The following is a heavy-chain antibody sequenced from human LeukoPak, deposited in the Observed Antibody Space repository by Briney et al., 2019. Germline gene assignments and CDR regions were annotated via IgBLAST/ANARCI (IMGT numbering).Heavy chain of an antibody. J-gene: IGHJ6*03. CDR3: ARDRITMISDPYYMDV. CDR1: GFTFSSYW. Sequence: GGSLRLSCAASGFTFSSYWMSWVRQAPGKGLEWVANIKQDGSEKYYVDSVKGRFTISRDNAKNSLYLQMNSLRAEDTAVYYCARDRITMISDPYYMDVWGKGTTVTVSS. D-gene: IGHD3-22*01. CDR2: IKQDGSEK. V-gene: IGHV3-7*01.